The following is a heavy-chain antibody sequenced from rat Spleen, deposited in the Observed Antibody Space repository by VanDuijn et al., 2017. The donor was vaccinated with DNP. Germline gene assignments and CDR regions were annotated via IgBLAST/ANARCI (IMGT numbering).Heavy chain of an antibody. CDR2: ITSSGGST. D-gene: IGHD1-10*01. Sequence: EVKLVESGGGLVQPGRSMKLSCAASGFTFSDYGMAWVLQAPTKSLEWVASITSSGGSTYYPDSVKGRFTISRDNAKNTLYLQMNSLRSEDTATYYCARDRGQLSYFDYWGQGVMVTVSS. CDR3: ARDRGQLSYFDY. V-gene: IGHV5S13*01. CDR1: GFTFSDYG. J-gene: IGHJ2*01.